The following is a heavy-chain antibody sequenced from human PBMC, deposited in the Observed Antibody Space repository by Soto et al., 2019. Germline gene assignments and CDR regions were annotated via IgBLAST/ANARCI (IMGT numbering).Heavy chain of an antibody. J-gene: IGHJ6*02. CDR3: ARVEYRLLVGGRPASHHYYDMDV. V-gene: IGHV1-69*13. Sequence: SVKVSCKASGGTFSGFALSWVRKAPGQGLEWMGGIIPMLATENYAQKFQGRVTIRADESTSTAYMELRSLRSEDTAVYYCARVEYRLLVGGRPASHHYYDMDVWGQGTTVTVSS. CDR2: IIPMLATE. D-gene: IGHD2-15*01. CDR1: GGTFSGFA.